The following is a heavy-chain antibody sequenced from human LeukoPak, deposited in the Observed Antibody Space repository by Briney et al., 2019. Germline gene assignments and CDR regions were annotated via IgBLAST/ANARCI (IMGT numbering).Heavy chain of an antibody. Sequence: SETLSLTCAVYGGSFSGYYWSWIRQPPGKGLEWIGEINHSGSTNYNPSLKSRVTISVDTSKNQFSLKPSSVTAADTAVYYCARGVLVVVPAASPNWFDPWGQGTLVTVSS. CDR3: ARGVLVVVPAASPNWFDP. J-gene: IGHJ5*02. CDR2: INHSGST. D-gene: IGHD2-2*01. CDR1: GGSFSGYY. V-gene: IGHV4-34*01.